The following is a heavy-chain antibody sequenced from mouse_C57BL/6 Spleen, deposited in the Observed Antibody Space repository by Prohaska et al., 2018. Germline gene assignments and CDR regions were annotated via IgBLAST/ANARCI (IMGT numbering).Heavy chain of an antibody. D-gene: IGHD1-1*01. Sequence: EVQLVESGGGLVQPKGSLKLSCAASGFSFNTYAMNWVRQAPGKGLEWFARIKSKSNNYAKYYAYSVKDRLTISRDNSESILYLKMNNLKTEDTAMYYCGKHYYYGSGYAMDYGGQGTSVTVSS. J-gene: IGHJ4*01. V-gene: IGHV10-1*01. CDR3: GKHYYYGSGYAMDY. CDR2: IKSKSNNYAK. CDR1: GFSFNTYA.